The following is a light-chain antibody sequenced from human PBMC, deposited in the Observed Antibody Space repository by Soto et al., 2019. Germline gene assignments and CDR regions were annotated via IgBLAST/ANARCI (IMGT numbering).Light chain of an antibody. J-gene: IGKJ1*01. CDR2: KAS. CDR1: QSISSW. V-gene: IGKV1-5*03. CDR3: QQYNSYWT. Sequence: DIQTTQSPSTLSASVGDRVTITFRASQSISSWLAWYQQKPGKAPNLLIYKASSLEGGVPSRFSGSGSGTEFTLTISSLQPDDFATYYCQQYNSYWTFGQGTKVDIK.